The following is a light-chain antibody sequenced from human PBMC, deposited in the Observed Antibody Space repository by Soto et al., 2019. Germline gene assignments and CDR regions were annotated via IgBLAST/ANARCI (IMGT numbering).Light chain of an antibody. CDR3: GTWDSSLSAVV. Sequence: QSVLTQPPSVSAAPGQKVTISCSGSSSNIGNNYVSWYQQLPGTAPQLLIYDSNKRPSGIPDRFSGSKSGTSATLGITGLQTGDAADYYCGTWDSSLSAVVFGGGTKLTVL. CDR1: SSNIGNNY. CDR2: DSN. V-gene: IGLV1-51*01. J-gene: IGLJ2*01.